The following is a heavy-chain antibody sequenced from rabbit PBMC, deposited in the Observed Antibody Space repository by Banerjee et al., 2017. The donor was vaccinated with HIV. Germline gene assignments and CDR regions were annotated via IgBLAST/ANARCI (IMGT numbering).Heavy chain of an antibody. CDR2: IYTNSGST. CDR1: GIDFSGSGC. J-gene: IGHJ4*01. V-gene: IGHV1S40*01. Sequence: QSLEESGGDLVKPGGTLTLTCKASGIDFSGSGCMCWVRQAPGKGLEWIACIYTNSGSTYYASWAKGRFTISKTSSTTVTLQMTSLTAADTATYFCARDYINGYTDYVFNLWGPGTLVTVS. D-gene: IGHD6-1*01. CDR3: ARDYINGYTDYVFNL.